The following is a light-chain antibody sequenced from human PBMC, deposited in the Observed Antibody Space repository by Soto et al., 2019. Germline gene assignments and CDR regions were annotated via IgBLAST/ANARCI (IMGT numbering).Light chain of an antibody. Sequence: EIVLTQSPATLSLSPGERATLSCRASQSVSSYLAWYQQKPGQARRLLIYDASNRATGIPARFSGSGSGTDFTLTISSLEPEDFAVYYCQQRSNWPPTFGQGTRLEI. CDR3: QQRSNWPPT. CDR1: QSVSSY. CDR2: DAS. V-gene: IGKV3-11*01. J-gene: IGKJ5*01.